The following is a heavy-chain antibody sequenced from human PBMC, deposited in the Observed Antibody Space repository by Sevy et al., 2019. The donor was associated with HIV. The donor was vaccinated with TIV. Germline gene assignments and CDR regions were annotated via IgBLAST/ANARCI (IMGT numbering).Heavy chain of an antibody. J-gene: IGHJ4*02. Sequence: ASVKVSCKASGGTFSSYAISWVRQAPGQGLEWMGGIIPIFGTANYAQKFQGRVTITADESTSTAYMELSSLRSEDTAVYYCASIRSGYDAHLYYWGQGTLVTVSS. CDR1: GGTFSSYA. D-gene: IGHD5-12*01. CDR2: IIPIFGTA. V-gene: IGHV1-69*13. CDR3: ASIRSGYDAHLYY.